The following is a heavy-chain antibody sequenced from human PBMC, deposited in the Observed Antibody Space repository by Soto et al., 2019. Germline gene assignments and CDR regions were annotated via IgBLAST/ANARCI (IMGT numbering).Heavy chain of an antibody. CDR1: GGSISSYY. V-gene: IGHV4-59*01. D-gene: IGHD5-18*01. CDR2: IYYSGST. CDR3: ARDPGYSYGYRPGYYYYGMDV. Sequence: PSETLSLTCTVSGGSISSYYWSWIRQPPGKGLEWIGYIYYSGSTNYNPSLKSRVTISVDTSKNQFSLKLSSVTAADTAVYYCARDPGYSYGYRPGYYYYGMDVWGQGTTVTVSS. J-gene: IGHJ6*02.